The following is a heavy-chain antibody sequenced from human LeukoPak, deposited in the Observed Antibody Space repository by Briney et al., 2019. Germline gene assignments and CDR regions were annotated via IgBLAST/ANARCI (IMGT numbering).Heavy chain of an antibody. CDR3: ARDSSGWYFGHDAFDI. CDR1: GFTFSSYG. J-gene: IGHJ3*02. D-gene: IGHD6-19*01. V-gene: IGHV3-30*03. CDR2: ISYDGSNK. Sequence: PGRSLRLSCAASGFTFSSYGMHWVRQAPGKGLGWVAVISYDGSNKYYADSVKGRFTISRDNSKNTLYLQMNSLRAEDTAVYYCARDSSGWYFGHDAFDIWGQGTMVTVSS.